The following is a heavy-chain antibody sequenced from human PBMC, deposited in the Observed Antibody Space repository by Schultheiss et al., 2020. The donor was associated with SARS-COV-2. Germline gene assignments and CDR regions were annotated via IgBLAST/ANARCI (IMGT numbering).Heavy chain of an antibody. V-gene: IGHV5-51*01. CDR3: ARPYYSGNSGVGY. J-gene: IGHJ4*02. Sequence: GESLKISCKISGYTFTNYWIGWVRQMPGKGLEWMGIIYPGDSDTRYSPSFQGQVTISVDKSISTTYLQWSSLKASDTAMYYCARPYYSGNSGVGYWGQGTLVTVSS. CDR2: IYPGDSDT. CDR1: GYTFTNYW. D-gene: IGHD4-23*01.